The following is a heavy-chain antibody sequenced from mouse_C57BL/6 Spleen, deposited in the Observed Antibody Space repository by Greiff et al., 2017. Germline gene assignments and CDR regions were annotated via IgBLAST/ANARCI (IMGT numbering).Heavy chain of an antibody. J-gene: IGHJ1*03. CDR2: IDPETGGT. CDR1: GYTFTDYE. CDR3: TRLITTVVATGWYFDV. D-gene: IGHD1-1*01. V-gene: IGHV1-15*01. Sequence: VQLVESGAELVRPGASVTLSCKASGYTFTDYEMHWVKQTPVHGLEWIGAIDPETGGTAYNQKFKGKAILTADKSSSTAYMELRSLTSEDSAVYYGTRLITTVVATGWYFDVWGTGTTVTVSS.